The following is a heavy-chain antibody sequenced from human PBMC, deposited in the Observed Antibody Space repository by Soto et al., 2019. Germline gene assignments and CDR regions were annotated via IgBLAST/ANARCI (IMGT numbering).Heavy chain of an antibody. D-gene: IGHD2-15*01. CDR2: ISGSVDNI. CDR3: ARGACITCYYDDWFDT. J-gene: IGHJ5*02. V-gene: IGHV3-11*01. Sequence: QVQLVESGGGLVKPGGSLRVSCAASGFSFSDYYMTWIRQAPGKGLEWVSYISGSVDNIHYADSVKGRFTISRDNAKNSLYLQMDSLRVEDTAVYYCARGACITCYYDDWFDTWGQGTLVTVSS. CDR1: GFSFSDYY.